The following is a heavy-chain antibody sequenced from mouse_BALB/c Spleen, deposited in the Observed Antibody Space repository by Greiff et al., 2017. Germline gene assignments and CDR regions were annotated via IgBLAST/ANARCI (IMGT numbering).Heavy chain of an antibody. CDR3: ARSYYYGSSSSYFDY. D-gene: IGHD1-1*01. Sequence: EVQLVESGGGLVQPGGSRKLSCAASGFTFSSFGMHWVRQAPEKGLEWVAYISSGSSTIYYADTVKGRFTISRDNPKNTLFLQMTSLRSEDTAMYYCARSYYYGSSSSYFDYLGQGTTLTVSS. CDR1: GFTFSSFG. V-gene: IGHV5-17*02. CDR2: ISSGSSTI. J-gene: IGHJ2*01.